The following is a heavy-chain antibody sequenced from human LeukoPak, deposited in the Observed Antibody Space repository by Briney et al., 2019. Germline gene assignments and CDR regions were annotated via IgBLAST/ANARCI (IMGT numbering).Heavy chain of an antibody. Sequence: GGSLRLSCAASGFSFNSHWMSWVRQAPGKGLEWVAIINQDESVQHYVDSMRGRFTISRDNAKNSLYLQMNSLRDEDTAIYYCTRGAGWLLDYWGQGTLVAVSS. J-gene: IGHJ4*02. V-gene: IGHV3-7*01. CDR3: TRGAGWLLDY. CDR2: INQDESVQ. D-gene: IGHD5-12*01. CDR1: GFSFNSHW.